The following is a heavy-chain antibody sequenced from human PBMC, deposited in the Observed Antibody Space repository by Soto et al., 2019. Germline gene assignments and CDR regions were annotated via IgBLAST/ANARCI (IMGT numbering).Heavy chain of an antibody. J-gene: IGHJ6*02. CDR3: ASGSMVHYGMDV. V-gene: IGHV4-30-4*01. D-gene: IGHD3-10*01. Sequence: SETLSLTCTVSGGSISSGDYYWGWIRQPPGKGLEWIGDINHSGSTYYTPSLKSRVTIAADTSKNQFSLKLSSVTAADTAVYYCASGSMVHYGMDVWGQGTTVTVSS. CDR1: GGSISSGDYY. CDR2: INHSGST.